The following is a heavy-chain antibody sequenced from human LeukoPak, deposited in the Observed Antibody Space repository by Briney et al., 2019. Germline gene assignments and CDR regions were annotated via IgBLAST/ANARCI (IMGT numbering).Heavy chain of an antibody. CDR2: IYYSGST. V-gene: IGHV4-59*01. CDR3: ARGVYGGNSYYFDY. J-gene: IGHJ4*02. Sequence: SETLSLTCAVYGGSFSGYYWSWIRQPPGKGLEWIGYIYYSGSTNYNPSLKSRVTISVDTSKNQFSLKLSSVTAADTAVYYCARGVYGGNSYYFDYWGQGTLVTVSS. CDR1: GGSFSGYY. D-gene: IGHD4-23*01.